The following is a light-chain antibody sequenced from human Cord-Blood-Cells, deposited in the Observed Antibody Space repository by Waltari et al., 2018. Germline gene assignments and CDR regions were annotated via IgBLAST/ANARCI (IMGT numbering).Light chain of an antibody. J-gene: IGKJ5*01. V-gene: IGKV3-11*01. CDR1: PSVSSY. Sequence: EIVLTQSPATLSLSPEARATLSCRASPSVSSYLAWYQQKPGHAPRLLIYEASNRATGIPARFSGSGSGTDFTRTISRLEPEDFAVYYCQQRSNWPITFGQGTRLEIK. CDR2: EAS. CDR3: QQRSNWPIT.